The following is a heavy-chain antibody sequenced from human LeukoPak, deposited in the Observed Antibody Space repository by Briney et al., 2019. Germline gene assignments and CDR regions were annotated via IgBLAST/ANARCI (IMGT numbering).Heavy chain of an antibody. CDR2: IIPILGIA. V-gene: IGHV1-69*02. D-gene: IGHD3-22*01. CDR1: GGTFSSYT. CDR3: ASDRQYYFDY. Sequence: SVKVSCKASGGTFSSYTISWVRQAPGQGPEWMGRIIPILGIANYAQKFQGRVTITADKSTSTAYMELSSLRSEDTAVYYCASDRQYYFDYWGQGTLVTVSS. J-gene: IGHJ4*02.